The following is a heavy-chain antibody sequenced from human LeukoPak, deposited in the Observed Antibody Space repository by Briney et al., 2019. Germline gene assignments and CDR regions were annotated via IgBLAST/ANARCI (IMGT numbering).Heavy chain of an antibody. CDR1: GFTFSSYS. J-gene: IGHJ4*02. CDR3: ARGGHSSSWSDY. V-gene: IGHV3-21*01. CDR2: ISSSSSYI. D-gene: IGHD6-13*01. Sequence: GGSLRLSCAASGFTFSSYSMNWVRQAPGKGLEWVSSISSSSSYIYYADSVKGRFTISRDNAKNSLYLQMNSLRAEDTAVYYCARGGHSSSWSDYWGQGTLVTVSP.